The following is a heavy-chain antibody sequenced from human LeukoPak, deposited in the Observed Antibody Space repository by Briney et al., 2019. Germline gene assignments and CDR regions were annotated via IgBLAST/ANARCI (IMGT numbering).Heavy chain of an antibody. CDR2: ISAYNGNT. CDR3: ARGREITMVRGVLYYYYYMDV. Sequence: ASVKVSCKASGYTFTSYGISWVRQAPGQGLEWMGWISAYNGNTNYAQKLQGRVTMTIDTSTSTAYMELRSLRSDDTAVYYCARGREITMVRGVLYYYYYMDVWGKGTTVTVSS. J-gene: IGHJ6*03. D-gene: IGHD3-10*01. CDR1: GYTFTSYG. V-gene: IGHV1-18*01.